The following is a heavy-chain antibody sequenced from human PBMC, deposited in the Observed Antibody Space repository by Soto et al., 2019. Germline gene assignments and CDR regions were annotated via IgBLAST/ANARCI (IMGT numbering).Heavy chain of an antibody. CDR1: AGSISGYY. V-gene: IGHV4-59*01. Sequence: SETLSLTCTVSAGSISGYYWSWIRQSPEKGLEWIGYLYHNGGTYYNPSLSSRVTMSVDPSKNHFSLTLSSVTAADTAVYYCARVCSGGRCYVSRGLDAWGQGTAVTVS. CDR2: LYHNGGT. CDR3: ARVCSGGRCYVSRGLDA. J-gene: IGHJ6*02. D-gene: IGHD2-15*01.